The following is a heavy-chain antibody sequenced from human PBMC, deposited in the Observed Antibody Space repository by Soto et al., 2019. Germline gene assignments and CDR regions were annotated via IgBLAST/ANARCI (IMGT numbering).Heavy chain of an antibody. V-gene: IGHV3-30-3*01. Sequence: QVQLVESGGGVVQPGRSLRLSCAASGFTFSSYAMHWVRQAPGKGLESVAVISYDGSNKYYADSVKGRFTISRDNSKNTLYLQMNSLRAEDTAVYYCARDPLGYSGYDSRGYFDYWGQGTLVTVSS. D-gene: IGHD5-12*01. J-gene: IGHJ4*02. CDR3: ARDPLGYSGYDSRGYFDY. CDR1: GFTFSSYA. CDR2: ISYDGSNK.